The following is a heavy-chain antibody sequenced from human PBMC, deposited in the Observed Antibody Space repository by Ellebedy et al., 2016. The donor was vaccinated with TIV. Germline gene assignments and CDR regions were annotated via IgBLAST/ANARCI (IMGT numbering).Heavy chain of an antibody. CDR2: IYYSGST. V-gene: IGHV4-39*01. CDR1: GGSISNSNCY. D-gene: IGHD3-9*01. Sequence: MPSETLSLTCTVSGGSISNSNCYWGWIRQPPGKGLEWIGSIYYSGSTYYNPSLKSRVTISVDTSKNQFSLKLSSVTAADTAVYHCGRLGYDTLTGWSHPNYFDYWGQGTLVTVSS. J-gene: IGHJ4*02. CDR3: GRLGYDTLTGWSHPNYFDY.